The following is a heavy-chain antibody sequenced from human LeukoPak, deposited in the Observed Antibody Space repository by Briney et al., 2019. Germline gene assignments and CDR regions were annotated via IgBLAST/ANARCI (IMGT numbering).Heavy chain of an antibody. CDR3: AKDVTYYYDSS. J-gene: IGHJ4*02. V-gene: IGHV3-48*04. CDR1: GFTFSSYS. D-gene: IGHD3-22*01. CDR2: ISSSSSTI. Sequence: GGSLRLSCAASGFTFSSYSMNWVRQAPGKGLEWVSYISSSSSTIYYADSVKGRFTISRDNAKNSLYLQMNSLRAEDTAVYYCAKDVTYYYDSSWGQGTLVTVSS.